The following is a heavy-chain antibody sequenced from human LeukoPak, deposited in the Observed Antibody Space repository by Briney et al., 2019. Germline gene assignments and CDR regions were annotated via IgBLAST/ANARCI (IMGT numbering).Heavy chain of an antibody. CDR1: GGSISSSSSYY. V-gene: IGHV4-39*07. CDR3: ARWTGWNSPMMSIDY. Sequence: SETLSLTCTVSGGSISSSSSYYWGWIRQPPGKGLEWIATMYYSGTTYYNPSLKSRVTISVDTSKNQFSLKLSSVTAADTAVYYCARWTGWNSPMMSIDYWGQGTLVTVSS. J-gene: IGHJ4*02. D-gene: IGHD3/OR15-3a*01. CDR2: MYYSGTT.